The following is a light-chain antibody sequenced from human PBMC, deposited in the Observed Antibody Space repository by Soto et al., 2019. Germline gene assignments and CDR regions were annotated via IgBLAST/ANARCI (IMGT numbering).Light chain of an antibody. V-gene: IGKV3-15*01. CDR2: DAS. CDR1: QSVRSH. J-gene: IGKJ4*01. CDR3: QQYNASPFT. Sequence: EIVLTQSPATLSVSPGERATLSCGASQSVRSHLAWYRQRTGKAPRLLIYDASSRATGIPARFSGSGSGTEFALTISSMKYEDFAVYYCQQYNASPFTFGGGTQVDIK.